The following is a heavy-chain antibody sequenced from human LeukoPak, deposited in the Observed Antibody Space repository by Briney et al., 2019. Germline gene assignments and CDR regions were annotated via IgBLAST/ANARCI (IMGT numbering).Heavy chain of an antibody. J-gene: IGHJ2*01. D-gene: IGHD3-10*01. V-gene: IGHV4-39*01. CDR1: GGSISTVDYY. CDR2: VFYSGST. Sequence: PSETLSLTCTVSGGSISTVDYYWGWIRQPPGKGLEWIGNVFYSGSTYYNPSLKSRVSISVDRSKNQFSLKFNSVTAADTAVYYCVRPRRGGSHPSACYFDLWGRGPLVTVSS. CDR3: VRPRRGGSHPSACYFDL.